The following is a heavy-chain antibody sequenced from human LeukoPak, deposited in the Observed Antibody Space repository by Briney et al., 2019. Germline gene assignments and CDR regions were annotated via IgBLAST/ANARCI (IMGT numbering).Heavy chain of an antibody. CDR3: ATGLVRRGYYYYYMDV. J-gene: IGHJ6*03. Sequence: ASVKVSCKVSGYTSTDYYMHWVQQAPGKGLEWMGLVDPEDGETIYAEKFQGRVTITADTSTDTAYMELSSLRSEDTAVYYCATGLVRRGYYYYYMDVWGKGTTVTVSS. CDR1: GYTSTDYY. D-gene: IGHD6-13*01. CDR2: VDPEDGET. V-gene: IGHV1-69-2*01.